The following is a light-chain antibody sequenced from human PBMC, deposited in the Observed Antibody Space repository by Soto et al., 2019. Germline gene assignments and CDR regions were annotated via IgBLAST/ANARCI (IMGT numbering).Light chain of an antibody. CDR3: TSYVGNDIWV. J-gene: IGLJ3*02. V-gene: IGLV2-8*01. Sequence: QSALTQPPSASGSPGQSVTISCTGTSSDVGAYKYVSWYQQYPGKAHKRMIYEVTKRPSGVPDRFSGSKSGKTASLTVSGLQAEDEADYYCTSYVGNDIWVFGGGTKVTVL. CDR1: SSDVGAYKY. CDR2: EVT.